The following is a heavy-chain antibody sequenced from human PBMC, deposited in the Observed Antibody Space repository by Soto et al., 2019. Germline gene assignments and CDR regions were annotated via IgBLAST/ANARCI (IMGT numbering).Heavy chain of an antibody. CDR1: GGSISSGGYY. CDR2: IYYSGST. Sequence: QVQLQESGPGLVKPSQTLSLTCTVSGGSISSGGYYWSWIRQHPGKGLEWIGYIYYSGSTYYNPSLKSRFTISVDTSKNQFSLKLSSVTDADTAVYYCARGHLRVTMAFLWGDPFDIWGQGTMVTVSS. V-gene: IGHV4-31*03. J-gene: IGHJ3*02. CDR3: ARGHLRVTMAFLWGDPFDI. D-gene: IGHD4-17*01.